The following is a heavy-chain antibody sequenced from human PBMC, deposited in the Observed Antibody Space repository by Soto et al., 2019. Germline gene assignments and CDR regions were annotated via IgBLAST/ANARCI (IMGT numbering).Heavy chain of an antibody. Sequence: ASVKVSCKASGGTFSSYAISWVRQAPGQGLEWMGGIIPIFGTANYAQKFQGRVTITADESTSTAYMELSSLRSEDTAVYYCARSISDFWTVNWFDPWGQGTLVTVSS. D-gene: IGHD3-3*01. J-gene: IGHJ5*02. CDR3: ARSISDFWTVNWFDP. V-gene: IGHV1-69*13. CDR1: GGTFSSYA. CDR2: IIPIFGTA.